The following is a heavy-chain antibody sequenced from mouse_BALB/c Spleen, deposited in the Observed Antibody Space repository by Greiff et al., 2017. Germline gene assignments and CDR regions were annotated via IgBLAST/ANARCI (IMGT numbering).Heavy chain of an antibody. CDR1: GYTFTSYW. Sequence: VQLQQPGAELVRPGASVKLSCKASGYTFTSYWMNWVKQRPGQGLEWIGMINPTDSETRLNQKFKDKAKLTVDKSSSTADMQLSSPPSEDTAVYYAARPLYCSCDCYAIDYWGQGTPVTVSS. V-gene: IGHV1S82*01. D-gene: IGHD2-12*01. CDR3: ARPLYCSCDCYAIDY. J-gene: IGHJ4*01. CDR2: INPTDSET.